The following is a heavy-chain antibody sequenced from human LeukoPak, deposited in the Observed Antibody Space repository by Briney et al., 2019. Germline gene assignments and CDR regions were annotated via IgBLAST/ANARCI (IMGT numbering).Heavy chain of an antibody. CDR1: GFTFSSYG. Sequence: AGGSLRLSCAASGFTFSSYGMHWVRQAPGKGLEWVAVIWYDGSNKYYADSVKGRFTISRDNSKNTLYLQMNSLRAEDTAVYYCATAYCGGDCYSPFDYWGQGTLVTVSS. D-gene: IGHD2-21*02. J-gene: IGHJ4*02. V-gene: IGHV3-33*01. CDR3: ATAYCGGDCYSPFDY. CDR2: IWYDGSNK.